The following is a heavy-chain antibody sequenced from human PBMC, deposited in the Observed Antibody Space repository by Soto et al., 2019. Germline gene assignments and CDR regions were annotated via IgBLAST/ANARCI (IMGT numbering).Heavy chain of an antibody. CDR2: INPSRGLT. CDR1: GYMFDNYY. D-gene: IGHD6-19*01. J-gene: IGHJ4*02. Sequence: QVQLVQSGADLKTPGASVKVSCKASGYMFDNYYIHWVRHTPGQGLQWIGVINPSRGLTTYAQKFQGRVSMTRDTSTTTVFMELSSLTSEDTAIYYCARDGVPIAGHSGFFDNWGPGTLVTVSS. V-gene: IGHV1-46*02. CDR3: ARDGVPIAGHSGFFDN.